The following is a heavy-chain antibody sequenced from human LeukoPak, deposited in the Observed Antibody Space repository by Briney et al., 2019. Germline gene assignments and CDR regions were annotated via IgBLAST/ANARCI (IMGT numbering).Heavy chain of an antibody. CDR2: IYPGDSDI. D-gene: IGHD3-9*01. V-gene: IGHV5-51*01. Sequence: GESLKISCKASGYSFTTYWIGWVRQMPGKGLEWMGIIYPGDSDIRYSPSFQGQVTISADKSITTAYLQWSSLKASDTAMYYCAKRGATDWYHLDAFDIWGQGTMVTVSS. CDR3: AKRGATDWYHLDAFDI. CDR1: GYSFTTYW. J-gene: IGHJ3*02.